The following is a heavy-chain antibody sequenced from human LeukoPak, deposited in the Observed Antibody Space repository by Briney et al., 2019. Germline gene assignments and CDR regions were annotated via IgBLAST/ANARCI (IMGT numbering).Heavy chain of an antibody. CDR3: ARLIGDIAVSGTSWFDP. D-gene: IGHD6-19*01. V-gene: IGHV4-59*11. CDR2: IYYSGST. CDR1: GGSISSHY. Sequence: SVTLCLTCTVSGGSISSHYWSWIRQAPGKGLEWIGYIYYSGSTNYNPSLKSRVTISVDTSKNQFSLKLSSVTAADTAMYYCARLIGDIAVSGTSWFDPWGQGTLVTVSS. J-gene: IGHJ5*02.